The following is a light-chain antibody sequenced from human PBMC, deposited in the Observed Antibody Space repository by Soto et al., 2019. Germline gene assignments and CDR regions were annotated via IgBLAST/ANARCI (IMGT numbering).Light chain of an antibody. CDR1: PSVTNY. J-gene: IGKJ1*01. CDR3: QQRSNWPRT. CDR2: GAF. Sequence: VLTQSPATLSLTPWVKGRIYCMASPSVTNYLAWYQQKPGQPPRLLIYGAFNRAAGIPARFSGSGSGTDFTLTISSLEPEDFAVYYCQQRSNWPRTFGQRTKVDIK. V-gene: IGKV3-11*01.